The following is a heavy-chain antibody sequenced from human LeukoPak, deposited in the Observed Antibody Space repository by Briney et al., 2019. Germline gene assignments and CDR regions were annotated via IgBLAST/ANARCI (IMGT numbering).Heavy chain of an antibody. CDR1: GFTLSSYW. CDR3: ARAQYVTTGFAFDI. D-gene: IGHD1-1*01. Sequence: GGSLRLSCAASGFTLSSYWMSWVRQAPGKGLEWVANIKQDGSEKYYVDSVKGRFTISRDNAKNSLYLQMNSLRAEDTAVYYCARAQYVTTGFAFDIWGQGTMVTVSS. V-gene: IGHV3-7*04. CDR2: IKQDGSEK. J-gene: IGHJ3*02.